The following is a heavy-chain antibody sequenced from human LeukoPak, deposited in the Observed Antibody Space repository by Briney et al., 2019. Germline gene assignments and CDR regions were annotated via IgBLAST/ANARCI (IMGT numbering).Heavy chain of an antibody. CDR3: ARVDIVVVPAAMGHYYHGMDV. CDR2: IKQDGGEK. D-gene: IGHD2-2*01. CDR1: GFTFSSYW. V-gene: IGHV3-7*01. J-gene: IGHJ6*02. Sequence: PGGSLGLSCAASGFTFSSYWMSWVRQAPGKGLEWVANIKQDGGEKYYVDSVKGRFTISRDNAKNSLYLQMNSLRAEDTAVYYCARVDIVVVPAAMGHYYHGMDVWGQGTTVTVSS.